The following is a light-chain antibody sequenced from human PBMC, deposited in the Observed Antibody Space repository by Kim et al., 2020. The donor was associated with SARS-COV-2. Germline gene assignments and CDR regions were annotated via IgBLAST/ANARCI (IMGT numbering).Light chain of an antibody. CDR3: QAWDSSTVV. Sequence: SVSPGQPARITCSGDKLGYKYACWYQQKPGQSPVLVIYQDSKRPSGIPERFSGSNSGNTATLTISGTQAMDEADYYCQAWDSSTVVFGGGTQLTVL. J-gene: IGLJ2*01. CDR2: QDS. V-gene: IGLV3-1*01. CDR1: KLGYKY.